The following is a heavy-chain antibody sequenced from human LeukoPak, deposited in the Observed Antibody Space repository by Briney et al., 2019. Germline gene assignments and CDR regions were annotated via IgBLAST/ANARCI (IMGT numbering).Heavy chain of an antibody. Sequence: ASVKVSCKASGYTFIGYYMHWVRQAPGQGLEWMGWINPNSGGTNYAQKFQGRVTMTRDMSISTAYMELSRLRSDDTAVYYCARDRGDYSKSGWGQGTLVTVSS. CDR3: ARDRGDYSKSG. CDR2: INPNSGGT. V-gene: IGHV1-2*02. D-gene: IGHD4-11*01. CDR1: GYTFIGYY. J-gene: IGHJ4*02.